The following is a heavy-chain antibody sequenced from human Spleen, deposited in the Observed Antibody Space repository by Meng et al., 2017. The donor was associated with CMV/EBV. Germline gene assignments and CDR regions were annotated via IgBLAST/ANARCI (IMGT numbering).Heavy chain of an antibody. CDR1: GGALNTVT. D-gene: IGHD5-24*01. CDR3: ARGVEMATMQLDH. J-gene: IGHJ4*02. CDR2: IIPIIGTS. V-gene: IGHV1-69*16. Sequence: SGGALNTVTITWVRQATGQGVEWRGGIIPIIGTSSYEQKFQGNLTITTNESRGTAYMELSSLRSEDTAVYYCARGVEMATMQLDHWGQGTLVTVSS.